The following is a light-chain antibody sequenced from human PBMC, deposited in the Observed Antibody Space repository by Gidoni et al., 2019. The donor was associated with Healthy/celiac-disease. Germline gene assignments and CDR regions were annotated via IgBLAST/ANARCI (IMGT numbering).Light chain of an antibody. CDR1: QGISSY. J-gene: IGKJ2*01. V-gene: IGKV1-8*01. Sequence: AIRMTQSPSSLSAYTGDRVTITCRASQGISSYLAWYQQKPGKAPKLLIYAASTLQSGVPSRFSGSGSGTDFTLTISCLQSEDFATYYCQQYYSYPVYTFGQGTKLEIK. CDR3: QQYYSYPVYT. CDR2: AAS.